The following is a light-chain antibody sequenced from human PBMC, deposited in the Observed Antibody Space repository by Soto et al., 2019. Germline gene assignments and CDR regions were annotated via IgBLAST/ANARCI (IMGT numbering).Light chain of an antibody. CDR3: QQYGSSPIT. CDR2: GAS. J-gene: IGKJ5*01. V-gene: IGKV3-20*01. Sequence: EIVLTQSPDTLSLSPGERAPLSCRASQSVSSYLAWYQQKPGQAPRLLIYGASSRATGIPDRFSGSGSGTDFTPTISRLEPEDFAVYYCQQYGSSPITFGQGTRLEIK. CDR1: QSVSSY.